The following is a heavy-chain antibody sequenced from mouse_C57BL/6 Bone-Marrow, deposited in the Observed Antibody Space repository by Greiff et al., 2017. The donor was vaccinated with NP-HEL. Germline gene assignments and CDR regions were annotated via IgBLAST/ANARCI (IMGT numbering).Heavy chain of an antibody. J-gene: IGHJ1*03. CDR1: EYEFPSHD. V-gene: IGHV5-2*01. D-gene: IGHD4-1*01. Sequence: DVKLVESGGGLVQPGESLKLSCESNEYEFPSHDMSWVRKTPEKRLELVAAINSDGGSTYYPDTMERRFIISRDNTKKTLYLQMSSLRSEDTALYYCARQKTGTRPMYFDGWGTGITVTVAS. CDR2: INSDGGST. CDR3: ARQKTGTRPMYFDG.